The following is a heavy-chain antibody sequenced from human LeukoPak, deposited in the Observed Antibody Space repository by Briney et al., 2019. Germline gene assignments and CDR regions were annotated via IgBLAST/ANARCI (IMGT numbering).Heavy chain of an antibody. CDR3: ARGIAGYSSGHYFVY. CDR2: INPNSGGT. CDR1: GYTFTGYY. Sequence: EASVKVSCKASGYTFTGYYMHWVRQAPGQGLESMGRINPNSGGTNYAQKFQGRVTMTRDTSISTAYMELSRLRSDDTAVYYCARGIAGYSSGHYFVYWGQGTLVTVSS. D-gene: IGHD6-19*01. J-gene: IGHJ4*02. V-gene: IGHV1-2*06.